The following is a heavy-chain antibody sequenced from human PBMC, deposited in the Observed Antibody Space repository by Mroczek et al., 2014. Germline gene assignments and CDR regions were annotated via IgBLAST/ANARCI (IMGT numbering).Heavy chain of an antibody. V-gene: IGHV3-49*03. D-gene: IGHD4-17*01. CDR2: IRSKAYGGTT. CDR3: TRDPTFKDYGDYVGWLDY. Sequence: VQLQQWGGGLVQPGRSLRLSCTASGFTFGDYAMSWFRQAPGKGLEWVGFIRSKAYGGTTEYAASVKGRFTISRDDSKSIAYLQMNSLKTXDTAVYYCTRDPTFKDYGDYVGWLDYVGPGNPGPPSPX. CDR1: GFTFGDYA. J-gene: IGHJ4*02.